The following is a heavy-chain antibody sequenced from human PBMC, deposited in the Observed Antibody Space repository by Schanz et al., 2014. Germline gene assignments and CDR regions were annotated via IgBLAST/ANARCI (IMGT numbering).Heavy chain of an antibody. J-gene: IGHJ4*02. CDR1: GFTFRGYA. D-gene: IGHD1-26*01. CDR3: ARGGSGSHYRLDY. V-gene: IGHV3-23*01. Sequence: EVQLLESGGGLVQPGGSLRLSCAASGFTFRGYAMCWVRQAPGKGLEWVSSFNDGGVNKYYADSVKGRFTISRDNSKNTVYIQMNSLRAEDTAVYYCARGGSGSHYRLDYWGQGTLVAVSS. CDR2: FNDGGVNK.